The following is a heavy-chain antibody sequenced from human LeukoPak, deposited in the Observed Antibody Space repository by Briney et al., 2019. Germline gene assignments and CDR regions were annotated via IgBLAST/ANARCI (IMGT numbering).Heavy chain of an antibody. D-gene: IGHD2-2*02. CDR3: ASRRTSHCSSTSCYTQANYYYYYMDV. V-gene: IGHV1-69*13. J-gene: IGHJ6*03. CDR1: VGTFSSYA. CDR2: IIPIFGTA. Sequence: GASVKVSCKASVGTFSSYAISWVRQAPGQGLEWMGGIIPIFGTANYAQKSQGRVTITADESTSTAYMELSSLRSEDTAVYYCASRRTSHCSSTSCYTQANYYYYYMDVWGKGTTVTVSS.